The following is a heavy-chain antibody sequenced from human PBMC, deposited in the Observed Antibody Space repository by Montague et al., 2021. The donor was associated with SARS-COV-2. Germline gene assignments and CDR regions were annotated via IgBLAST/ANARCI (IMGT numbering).Heavy chain of an antibody. CDR2: ISYDGSNQ. Sequence: SLRLSCAASGFTFSSYAMHGVRQAPVKGLEWVAVISYDGSNQYYXDSXHGRCTISRDNSKNTLYLQMNSLRAEDTAVYYCARDNYDYVWGSYRYIYWGQGTLVTVSS. CDR3: ARDNYDYVWGSYRYIY. CDR1: GFTFSSYA. J-gene: IGHJ4*02. D-gene: IGHD3-16*02. V-gene: IGHV3-30*04.